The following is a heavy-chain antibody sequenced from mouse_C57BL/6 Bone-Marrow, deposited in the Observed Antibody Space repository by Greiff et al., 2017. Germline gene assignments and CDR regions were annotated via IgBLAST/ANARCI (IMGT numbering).Heavy chain of an antibody. CDR2: IYPRSGNA. CDR3: ARRGDGYYPDY. D-gene: IGHD2-3*01. Sequence: VQLQQSGAELARPGASVKLSCKASGFTFTSYGISWVKQRTGQGLEWIGEIYPRSGNAYYNEKFKGKATLTADKSSSTAYMELRSLTSEAAAVSFCARRGDGYYPDYWGQGTTLTVSS. V-gene: IGHV1-81*01. CDR1: GFTFTSYG. J-gene: IGHJ2*01.